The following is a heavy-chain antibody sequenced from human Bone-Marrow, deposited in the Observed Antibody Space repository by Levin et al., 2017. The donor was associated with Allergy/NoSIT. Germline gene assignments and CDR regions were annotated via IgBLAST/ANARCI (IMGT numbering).Heavy chain of an antibody. V-gene: IGHV4-39*01. CDR2: IYYSGST. CDR3: ARGYSSSWYVGGWFDP. CDR1: GGSISSSSYY. Sequence: PSETLSLTCTVSGGSISSSSYYWGWIRQPPGKGLEWIGSIYYSGSTYYNPSLKSRVTISVDTSKNQFSLKLSSVTAADTAVYYCARGYSSSWYVGGWFDPWGQGTLVTVSS. J-gene: IGHJ5*02. D-gene: IGHD6-13*01.